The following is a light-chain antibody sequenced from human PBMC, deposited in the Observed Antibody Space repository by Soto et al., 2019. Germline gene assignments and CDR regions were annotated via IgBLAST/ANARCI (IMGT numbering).Light chain of an antibody. CDR2: DAS. CDR1: QSVSSY. Sequence: EIVLTQSPATLSLSPGERATLSCRASQSVSSYLAWYQQRPGQAPRLLIYDASNRATAIPARFSGSGSGTDFTLTISSLEPEDFAVYYCQQRSNWPQHITFGQGTRLEIK. CDR3: QQRSNWPQHIT. V-gene: IGKV3-11*01. J-gene: IGKJ5*01.